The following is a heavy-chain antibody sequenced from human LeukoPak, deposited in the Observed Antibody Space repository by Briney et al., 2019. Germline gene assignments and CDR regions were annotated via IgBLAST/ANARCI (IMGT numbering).Heavy chain of an antibody. CDR3: ARGLEELDI. V-gene: IGHV4-59*01. CDR1: GGSIRSYY. CDR2: IYYSGST. J-gene: IGHJ3*02. Sequence: SETLSLTCTVSGGSIRSYYWSWIRQPPGKGLEWIGYIYYSGSTNYNPSLKSRVSISVDTSKNQFSLKLSSVTAADTGVYYCARGLEELDIWGQGTMVTVSS.